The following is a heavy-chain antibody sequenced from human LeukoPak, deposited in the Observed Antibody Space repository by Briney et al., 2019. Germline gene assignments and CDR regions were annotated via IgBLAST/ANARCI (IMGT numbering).Heavy chain of an antibody. CDR1: GDSVSSNSAA. CDR2: TYYRSKWYN. J-gene: IGHJ4*02. V-gene: IGHV6-1*01. Sequence: SQTLSLTCAISGDSVSSNSAAWNWIRQSPSRGLEWLGRTYYRSKWYNDYAVSVKSRITINPDTSKNQFSLKLSSVTAADTAVYYCARGRYYYDSSGYYYYFDYWGQGTLVTVSS. CDR3: ARGRYYYDSSGYYYYFDY. D-gene: IGHD3-22*01.